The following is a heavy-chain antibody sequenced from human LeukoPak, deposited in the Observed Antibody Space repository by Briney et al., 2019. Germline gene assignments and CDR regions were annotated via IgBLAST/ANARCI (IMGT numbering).Heavy chain of an antibody. Sequence: PSETLSLTRTVSGGSISSHYWSWIRQPPGKGLEWIGYIYYSGSTNYNPSLKSRVTISVDTSKNQFSLKLSSVTAADTAVYYCASRAITGTPYFDYWGQGTLVTVSS. D-gene: IGHD1-20*01. CDR1: GGSISSHY. V-gene: IGHV4-59*11. J-gene: IGHJ4*02. CDR2: IYYSGST. CDR3: ASRAITGTPYFDY.